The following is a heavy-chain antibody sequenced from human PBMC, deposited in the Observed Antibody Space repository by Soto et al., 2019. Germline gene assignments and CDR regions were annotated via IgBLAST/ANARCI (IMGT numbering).Heavy chain of an antibody. J-gene: IGHJ4*02. Sequence: CGSLRLSCAASGFTFSTLAMARVRQAPGKGLEWVSGVSASGLNTDYADPVKGRFYISRDNSKNTLYLQMNSLRAEDTAVYYCAKDPTSYDSSAQFDSWGQGTLVTVSS. V-gene: IGHV3-23*01. CDR3: AKDPTSYDSSAQFDS. CDR2: VSASGLNT. D-gene: IGHD3-22*01. CDR1: GFTFSTLA.